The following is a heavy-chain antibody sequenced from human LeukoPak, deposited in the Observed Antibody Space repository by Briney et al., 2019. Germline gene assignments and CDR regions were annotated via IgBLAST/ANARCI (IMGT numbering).Heavy chain of an antibody. CDR3: ARPPGTSPCFDY. CDR1: GFTFSSYW. Sequence: GGSLRLSCAASGFTFSSYWMHWVRQAPGEGLVWVSRINDDGSATAYADSVKGRFTISRYNAKNTLYLQMNSLRTEDTAVYYCARPPGTSPCFDYWGQGTLVTVSS. CDR2: INDDGSAT. J-gene: IGHJ4*02. V-gene: IGHV3-74*01. D-gene: IGHD1-1*01.